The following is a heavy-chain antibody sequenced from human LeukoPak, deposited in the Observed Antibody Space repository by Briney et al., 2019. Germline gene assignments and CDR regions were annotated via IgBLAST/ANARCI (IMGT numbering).Heavy chain of an antibody. CDR3: ARRSSSDAFDI. CDR1: GGSIGGFY. Sequence: SETLSLTCIVSGGSIGGFYWFWIRQPPGKGLEWIGYIYHTGSTNYNPSLKSRVTISVDTSKNQFSLKLSSVTAADTAVYYCARRSSSDAFDIWGQGTMVTVSS. V-gene: IGHV4-59*12. D-gene: IGHD6-6*01. J-gene: IGHJ3*02. CDR2: IYHTGST.